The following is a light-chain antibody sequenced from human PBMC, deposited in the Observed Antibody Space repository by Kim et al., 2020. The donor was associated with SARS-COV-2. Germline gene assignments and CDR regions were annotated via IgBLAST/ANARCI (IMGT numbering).Light chain of an antibody. CDR3: QAWDRSTVV. CDR1: KLGDKY. Sequence: SVSPGQTASITCSGDKLGDKYASGYQQKPGQSPILVVYQDSKRPSGIPERFSGSNSGNTATLTISGTQAMDEADYYCQAWDRSTVVFGGGTQLTVL. V-gene: IGLV3-1*01. J-gene: IGLJ2*01. CDR2: QDS.